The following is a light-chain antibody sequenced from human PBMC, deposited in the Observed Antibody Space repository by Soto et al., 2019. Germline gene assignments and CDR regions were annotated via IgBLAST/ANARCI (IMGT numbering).Light chain of an antibody. CDR3: SSYTSSSTVV. J-gene: IGLJ2*01. CDR2: EVS. Sequence: QSVLTQPASMSGSPGQSITISCTGTSSDVGGYNYVSWYQHHPGKAPKLMIYEVSNRPSGVSNRFSGSKSGNTASLTISGLQAEDEADYYCSSYTSSSTVVFGGGTKLTVL. V-gene: IGLV2-14*01. CDR1: SSDVGGYNY.